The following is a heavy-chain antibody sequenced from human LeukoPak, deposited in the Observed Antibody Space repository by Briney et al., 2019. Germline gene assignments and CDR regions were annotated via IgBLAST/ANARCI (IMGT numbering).Heavy chain of an antibody. D-gene: IGHD4-17*01. CDR1: GYSFTNYW. CDR3: ARLQNDYDPTPFDY. J-gene: IGHJ4*02. Sequence: GESLKISCKGSGYSFTNYWIGWVRQMPGKGLEWMGIVYPGDSDTRYSPSFQGQVTISADKSITTAYLQLSNLKASDTAMYYCARLQNDYDPTPFDYWGQGTLVTVSS. CDR2: VYPGDSDT. V-gene: IGHV5-51*01.